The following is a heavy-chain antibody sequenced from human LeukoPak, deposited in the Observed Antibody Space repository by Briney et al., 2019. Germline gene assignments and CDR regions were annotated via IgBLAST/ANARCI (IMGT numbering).Heavy chain of an antibody. CDR1: GGTFSSYA. J-gene: IGHJ5*02. D-gene: IGHD3-3*01. CDR2: IIPIFGTA. CDR3: ARTIFGVVIPIENWFDP. Sequence: SVKVSCKASGGTFSSYAISWVRQAPGQGLEWMGGIIPIFGTANYAQKFQGRVTITTDESTSTAYMELSSLRSEDTAVYYCARTIFGVVIPIENWFDPWGQGTLVTVSS. V-gene: IGHV1-69*05.